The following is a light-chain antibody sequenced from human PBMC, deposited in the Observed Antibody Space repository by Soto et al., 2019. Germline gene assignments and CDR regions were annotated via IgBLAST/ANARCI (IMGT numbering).Light chain of an antibody. CDR2: SNA. J-gene: IGLJ2*01. CDR1: NSSIGADHH. Sequence: QSVLTQPPSVTGAPGQRVTISCSGSNSSIGADHHVNWYQQFPGSAPKLLIYSNAARPSGVPDRFSGSKSGTSASLAITGLQAEDEADYYCQSFDSHVLGLLFGVGTKLTVL. V-gene: IGLV1-40*01. CDR3: QSFDSHVLGLL.